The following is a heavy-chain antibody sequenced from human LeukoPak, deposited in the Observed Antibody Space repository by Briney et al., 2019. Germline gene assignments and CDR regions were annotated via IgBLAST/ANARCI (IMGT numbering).Heavy chain of an antibody. D-gene: IGHD3-16*01. V-gene: IGHV3-66*04. CDR1: GFTVSFHY. CDR2: IYSGGTT. CDR3: ARQGDDY. Sequence: GGSLRLSCSASGFTVSFHYMTWVRQAPGKGLEWISLIYSGGTTIYSDSVKGRFTISRDNAKNSLYLQMNSLRAEDTAVYYCARQGDDYWGHGTLVTVSS. J-gene: IGHJ4*01.